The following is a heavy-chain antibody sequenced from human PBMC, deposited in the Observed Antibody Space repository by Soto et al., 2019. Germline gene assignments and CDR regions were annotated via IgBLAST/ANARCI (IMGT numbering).Heavy chain of an antibody. J-gene: IGHJ2*01. D-gene: IGHD3-22*01. CDR3: AITKYESSGYYYWYLGL. Sequence: QVELVQSGAEVKKPGSSVKVSCQASEDTFRNYAISWVRQAPGQGLEWMGGIIPIFGTANYAQKFQGRVTITGDTSANTVYLGLSSLRSEDTAVYYCAITKYESSGYYYWYLGLWGRGTLVTVSS. CDR1: EDTFRNYA. V-gene: IGHV1-69*06. CDR2: IIPIFGTA.